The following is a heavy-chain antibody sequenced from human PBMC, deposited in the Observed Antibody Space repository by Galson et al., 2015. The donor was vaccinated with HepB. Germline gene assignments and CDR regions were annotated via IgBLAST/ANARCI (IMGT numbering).Heavy chain of an antibody. Sequence: SLRLSCAASGFTFSSYGMHWVRQAPGKGLEWVAVIRYDGSNKYYADSVKGRFTISRDSSKNTLYLQMNSLRAEDTAVYYCARDQDYYDFWSGYYTVASPQYGMDVWGQGTTVTVSS. CDR2: IRYDGSNK. D-gene: IGHD3-3*01. J-gene: IGHJ6*02. CDR3: ARDQDYYDFWSGYYTVASPQYGMDV. V-gene: IGHV3-33*01. CDR1: GFTFSSYG.